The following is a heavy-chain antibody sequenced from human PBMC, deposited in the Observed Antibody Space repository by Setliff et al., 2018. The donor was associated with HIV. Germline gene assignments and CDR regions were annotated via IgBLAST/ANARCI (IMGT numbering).Heavy chain of an antibody. CDR1: GGSISGYY. CDR3: ARQGAGYYYDSSEYYTGSGFDM. V-gene: IGHV4-59*08. J-gene: IGHJ3*02. CDR2: IHYSGSS. Sequence: SETLSLTCTVSGGSISGYYWSWVRQPPEKRLELIGFIHYSGSSDYNPSLKSRITISVDMSRNQFSLEMTSVTAADTAVYYCARQGAGYYYDSSEYYTGSGFDMWGQGTMVTVSS. D-gene: IGHD3-22*01.